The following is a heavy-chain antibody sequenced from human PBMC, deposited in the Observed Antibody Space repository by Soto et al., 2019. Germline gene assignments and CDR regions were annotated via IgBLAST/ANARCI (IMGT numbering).Heavy chain of an antibody. V-gene: IGHV3-48*03. J-gene: IGHJ6*02. CDR3: ARGRPMIVVVITNYYYGMDV. Sequence: GALRLSCAASGFTFSSYEMNWVRQAPGKGLEWVSYISSSGSTIYYADSVKGRFTISRDNAKNSLYLQMNSLRAEDTAVYYCARGRPMIVVVITNYYYGMDVWGQGTTVTVSS. D-gene: IGHD3-22*01. CDR1: GFTFSSYE. CDR2: ISSSGSTI.